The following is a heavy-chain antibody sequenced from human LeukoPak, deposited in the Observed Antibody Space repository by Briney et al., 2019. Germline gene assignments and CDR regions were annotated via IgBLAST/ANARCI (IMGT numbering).Heavy chain of an antibody. D-gene: IGHD4-17*01. CDR2: ISSSSSYI. J-gene: IGHJ4*02. Sequence: GGSLRLSCAASGFTFSSYSMNWVRQAPGKGLEWVSSISSSSSYIYYADAVKGRFTISRDNAENSLYLQMNSLRAEDTAVYYCARDPHDYGDHFDYWGQGTLVTVSS. CDR3: ARDPHDYGDHFDY. V-gene: IGHV3-21*01. CDR1: GFTFSSYS.